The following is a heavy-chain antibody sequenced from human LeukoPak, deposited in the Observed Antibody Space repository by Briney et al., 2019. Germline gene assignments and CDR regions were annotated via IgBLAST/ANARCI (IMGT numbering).Heavy chain of an antibody. Sequence: SETLSLTCTVSGGSITSYYWSWIRQPPGKGLEWIGYIYYSGNTNYNPSLKSRVTISVDTSKNQFSLKLSSVTAADTAVYYCARGGGISHYYYYMDVWGKGTTVTVSS. J-gene: IGHJ6*03. V-gene: IGHV4-59*01. CDR1: GGSITSYY. CDR3: ARGGGISHYYYYMDV. CDR2: IYYSGNT. D-gene: IGHD6-13*01.